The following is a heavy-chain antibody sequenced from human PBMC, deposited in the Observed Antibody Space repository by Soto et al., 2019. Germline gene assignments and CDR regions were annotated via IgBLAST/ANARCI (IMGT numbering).Heavy chain of an antibody. V-gene: IGHV5-51*01. J-gene: IGHJ2*01. D-gene: IGHD3-16*01. CDR2: IYPGDSDT. CDR1: GYSFTSYW. CDR3: ARQTPHRGLGELRYFDL. Sequence: GESLKISCKGSGYSFTSYWIGWVRQMPGKGLEWMGIIYPGDSDTRYSPSFQGQVTISADKSISTAYLQWSSLKASDTAMYYCARQTPHRGLGELRYFDLWGRGTLVTVSS.